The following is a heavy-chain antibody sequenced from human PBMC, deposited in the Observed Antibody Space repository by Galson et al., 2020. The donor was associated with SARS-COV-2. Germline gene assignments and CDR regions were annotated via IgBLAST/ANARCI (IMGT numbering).Heavy chain of an antibody. Sequence: SQTLSLTCAITGDSVSSSSVAWNWIRQSPSRGLEWLGRTYYWSRRIYDYAASVKSRITINPDISKNQVSLQLSSVTPEDTAVYYCARSGVYGSYDGGLDYWGQGTLVTVSS. CDR1: GDSVSSSSVA. CDR2: TYYWSRRIY. CDR3: ARSGVYGSYDGGLDY. V-gene: IGHV6-1*01. J-gene: IGHJ4*02. D-gene: IGHD3-10*01.